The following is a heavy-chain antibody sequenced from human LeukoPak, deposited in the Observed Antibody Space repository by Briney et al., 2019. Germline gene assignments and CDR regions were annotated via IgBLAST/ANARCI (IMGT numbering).Heavy chain of an antibody. V-gene: IGHV4-59*08. CDR1: GGSISSYY. CDR2: IYYSGST. Sequence: PSETLSLTCPVSGGSISSYYWSWIRQPPGKGLEWIGYIYYSGSTNYNPSLKSRVTISVDTSKNQFSLKLSSVAAADTAVYYCARQYYGDYADYWGQGTLVTVSS. CDR3: ARQYYGDYADY. J-gene: IGHJ4*02. D-gene: IGHD4-17*01.